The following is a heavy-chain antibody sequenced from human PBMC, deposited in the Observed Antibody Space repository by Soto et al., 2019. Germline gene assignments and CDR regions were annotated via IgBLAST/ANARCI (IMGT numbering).Heavy chain of an antibody. V-gene: IGHV3-23*01. CDR3: AKGKGVGATPDGANC. CDR1: GVTFSNFG. CDR2: VRSDGDTT. J-gene: IGHJ4*02. Sequence: EVQVLESGGGLVQPGGSLRLSCAASGVTFSNFGMNWVRQAPGKGLEWVSGVRSDGDTTYNAESVKGRFTVSRDTSRNTVYLQMNSLRAEDTAIYYCAKGKGVGATPDGANCWGQGTLVTGSS. D-gene: IGHD1-26*01.